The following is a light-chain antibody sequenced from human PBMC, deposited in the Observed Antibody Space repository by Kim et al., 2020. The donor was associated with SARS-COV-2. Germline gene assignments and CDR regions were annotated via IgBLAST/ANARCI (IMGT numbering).Light chain of an antibody. CDR3: QAWDSRIWV. CDR2: EDS. V-gene: IGLV3-1*01. CDR1: ELGDKY. J-gene: IGLJ3*02. Sequence: SYELTQPPSVSVSPGQTARITCSGDELGDKYASWYQQKPGQSPVVVIYEDSQRPSGIPERFSGSNSGNTATLTISGTQAMDEADYYCQAWDSRIWVFGGGTKLTVL.